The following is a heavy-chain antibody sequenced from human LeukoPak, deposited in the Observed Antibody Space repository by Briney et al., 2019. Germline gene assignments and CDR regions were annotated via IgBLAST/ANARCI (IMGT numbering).Heavy chain of an antibody. D-gene: IGHD2-21*02. CDR1: DYSISSGYY. CDR2: IYYSGST. Sequence: SETLSLTCTVSDYSISSGYYWGWIRQPPGKGLEWIGSIYYSGSTYYNPSLKSRVTISVDTSKNQFSLKLSSVTAADTAVYYCARDQGAYCGGDCYSNAFDIWGQGTMVTVSS. V-gene: IGHV4-38-2*02. CDR3: ARDQGAYCGGDCYSNAFDI. J-gene: IGHJ3*02.